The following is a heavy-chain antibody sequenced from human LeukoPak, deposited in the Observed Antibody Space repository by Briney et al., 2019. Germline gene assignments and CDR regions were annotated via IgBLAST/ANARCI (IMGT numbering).Heavy chain of an antibody. CDR3: AKDTGGVYDFWSGYYSHPVIVY. D-gene: IGHD3-3*01. CDR2: ISGSGGST. Sequence: PGGSLRLSCAASGFTFSSYAMSWVRQAPGKGLEWVSAISGSGGSTYYADSVKGRFTISRDNSKNTLYLQMNSLRAEDTALYYCAKDTGGVYDFWSGYYSHPVIVYWGQGTLVTVSS. V-gene: IGHV3-23*01. J-gene: IGHJ4*02. CDR1: GFTFSSYA.